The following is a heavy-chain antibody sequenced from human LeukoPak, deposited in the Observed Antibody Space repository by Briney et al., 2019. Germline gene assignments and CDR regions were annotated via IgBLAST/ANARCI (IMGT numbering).Heavy chain of an antibody. D-gene: IGHD3-3*01. Sequence: SLRLSCAASGFTFSSYAMHWVRQAPGKGLEWVAVISYDGSNKYYADSVKGRFTISRDNSKNTLYLQMNSLRAEDTAVYYCARDYDFWSGWVDYWGQGTLVIVSS. V-gene: IGHV3-30*04. CDR1: GFTFSSYA. J-gene: IGHJ4*02. CDR2: ISYDGSNK. CDR3: ARDYDFWSGWVDY.